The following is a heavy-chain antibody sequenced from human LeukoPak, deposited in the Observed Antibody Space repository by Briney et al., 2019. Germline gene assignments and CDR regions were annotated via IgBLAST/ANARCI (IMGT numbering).Heavy chain of an antibody. CDR1: GASISGYS. Sequence: SETLSLTCTVSGASISGYSWSWIRQPPGKGLEWIGYVFNSGITNYNPSLKSRLTISLDTPKNHFSLKLSSVTAADTAVYYCARGASYFDYWGQGTLVTVSS. J-gene: IGHJ4*02. V-gene: IGHV4-59*01. D-gene: IGHD3-16*01. CDR3: ARGASYFDY. CDR2: VFNSGIT.